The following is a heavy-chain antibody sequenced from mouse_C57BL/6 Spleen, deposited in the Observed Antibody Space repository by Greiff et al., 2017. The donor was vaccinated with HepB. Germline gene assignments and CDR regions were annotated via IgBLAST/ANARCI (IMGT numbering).Heavy chain of an antibody. V-gene: IGHV1-69*01. CDR3: ARSSPYYYAMDY. D-gene: IGHD1-1*01. CDR1: GYTFTSYW. CDR2: IDPSDSYT. Sequence: VQLQQPGAELVMPGASVKLSCKASGYTFTSYWMHWVKQRTGQGLEWIGEIDPSDSYTNYNQKFKGKSTLTVDKSSSTAYMQLSSLTSEDSAVYYCARSSPYYYAMDYWGQGTSVTVSS. J-gene: IGHJ4*01.